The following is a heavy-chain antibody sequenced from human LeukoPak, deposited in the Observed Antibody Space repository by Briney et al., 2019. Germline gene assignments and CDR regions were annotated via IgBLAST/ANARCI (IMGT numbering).Heavy chain of an antibody. D-gene: IGHD3-22*01. CDR3: ARGYYYDSTPARENAFDI. J-gene: IGHJ3*02. Sequence: GGSLRLSCAASGFTFSSYAMHWVRQAPGKGLEWVAVISYDGSNKYYADSVKGRFTISRDNSKNTLYLQMNSLRAEDTAVYYCARGYYYDSTPARENAFDIWGQGTMVTVSS. V-gene: IGHV3-30*04. CDR2: ISYDGSNK. CDR1: GFTFSSYA.